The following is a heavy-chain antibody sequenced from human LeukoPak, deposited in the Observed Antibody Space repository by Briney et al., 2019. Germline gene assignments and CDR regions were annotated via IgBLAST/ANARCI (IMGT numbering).Heavy chain of an antibody. CDR1: EFTFNNYW. CDR3: ASGTHYYYSSGYDY. J-gene: IGHJ4*02. Sequence: GGSLRLSCAASEFTFNNYWMSWVRQAPGKGLEWVANIKQDGSEKYYVDSVKGRFTISRDNAKNSLYLQMNSLRAEDTALYHCASGTHYYYSSGYDYWGQGTLVTVSS. D-gene: IGHD3-22*01. V-gene: IGHV3-7*03. CDR2: IKQDGSEK.